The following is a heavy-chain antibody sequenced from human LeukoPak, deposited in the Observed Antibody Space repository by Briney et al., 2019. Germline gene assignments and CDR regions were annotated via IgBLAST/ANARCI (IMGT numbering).Heavy chain of an antibody. CDR1: GGTFSAYV. V-gene: IGHV1-46*01. J-gene: IGHJ4*02. Sequence: GASVKVSCKASGGTFSAYVISWVRQAPGQGLEWMGIINPSGGSTSYAQKFQGRVTMTRDTSTSTVYMELSSLRSEDTAVYYCARGLTWIQLWLRNYFDYWGQGTLVTVSS. D-gene: IGHD5-18*01. CDR3: ARGLTWIQLWLRNYFDY. CDR2: INPSGGST.